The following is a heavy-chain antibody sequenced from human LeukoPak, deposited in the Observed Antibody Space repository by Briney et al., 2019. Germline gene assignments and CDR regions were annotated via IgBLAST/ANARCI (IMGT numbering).Heavy chain of an antibody. Sequence: GASLKISCKGSGSIFNAYWIAWVRQMPGKGLEWMGIIYPDDSDTRYSPSFQGQVTISAGKSVRTAYLQWSSLKASDTAMYYCARPNITSYYDSRGYDAFDVWGQGTMVTVSS. D-gene: IGHD3-22*01. CDR1: GSIFNAYW. CDR2: IYPDDSDT. V-gene: IGHV5-51*01. J-gene: IGHJ3*01. CDR3: ARPNITSYYDSRGYDAFDV.